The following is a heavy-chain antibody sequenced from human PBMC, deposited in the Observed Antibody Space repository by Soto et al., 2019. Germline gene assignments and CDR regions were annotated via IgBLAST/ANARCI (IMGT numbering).Heavy chain of an antibody. CDR3: TVSPGY. CDR2: IKRNTDGGTT. Sequence: EVQLVESGGGLVKPGGSLRLSCAAFGFSFNSAWMNWVRQIPEKGLEWVGRIKRNTDGGTTEYAAPVKGRFTISRDDSKTTVYLQLTRLQPEDTAVYYCTVSPGYWGRGTLVTVSS. CDR1: GFSFNSAW. J-gene: IGHJ4*02. V-gene: IGHV3-15*07.